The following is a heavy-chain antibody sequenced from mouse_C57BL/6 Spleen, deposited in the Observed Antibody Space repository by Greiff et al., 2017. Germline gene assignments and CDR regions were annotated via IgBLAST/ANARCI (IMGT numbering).Heavy chain of an antibody. V-gene: IGHV1-15*01. CDR3: TRGGITTVVEGNYFDY. CDR1: GYTFTDYE. CDR2: IDPETGGT. J-gene: IGHJ2*01. Sequence: VQLQQSGAELVRPGASVTLSCKASGYTFTDYEMHWVKQTPVHGLEWIGAIDPETGGTAYNQKFKGKAILTADNSSSTAYMELRSLTSEDSAVYYCTRGGITTVVEGNYFDYWGQGTTLTVSS. D-gene: IGHD1-1*01.